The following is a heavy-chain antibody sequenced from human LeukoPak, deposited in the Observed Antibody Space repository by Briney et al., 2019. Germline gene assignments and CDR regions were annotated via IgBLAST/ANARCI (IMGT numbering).Heavy chain of an antibody. CDR2: IYSGGST. CDR1: GFTVSSNY. J-gene: IGHJ4*02. V-gene: IGHV3-53*01. Sequence: GSLILSCAASGFTVSSNYMSWVRQAPGKGLEWVSVIYSGGSTYYADSVKGRFTISRDNSKNTLYLQMNSLRADDTAVYYCAKRDGGYWGQGTLVTVSS. CDR3: AKRDGGY. D-gene: IGHD3-10*01.